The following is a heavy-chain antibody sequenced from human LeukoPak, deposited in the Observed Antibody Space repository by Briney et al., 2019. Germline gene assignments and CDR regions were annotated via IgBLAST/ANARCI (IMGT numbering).Heavy chain of an antibody. Sequence: PGGSLRLSCPASGFTFSNYWMVWFRQAPGKGLEWLGNIRQDGDVKNYLDSVKGRFTFSRDNAKNSLYLQMDSLRAEDTAVYYCARGTLAAPGADYRGQGTLVRVSS. CDR1: GFTFSNYW. J-gene: IGHJ4*02. D-gene: IGHD6-13*01. CDR2: IRQDGDVK. CDR3: ARGTLAAPGADY. V-gene: IGHV3-7*01.